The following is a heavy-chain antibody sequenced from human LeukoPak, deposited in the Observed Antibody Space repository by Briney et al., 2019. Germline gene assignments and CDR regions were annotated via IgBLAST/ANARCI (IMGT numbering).Heavy chain of an antibody. CDR1: GFTFSSYS. D-gene: IGHD1-26*01. Sequence: GGSLRLSCAASGFTFSSYSMNWVRQAPGKGLKWVSSISSSSSYIYYADSVKGRFTISRDNAKNSLYLQMNSLRAEDTAVYYCARDKGELLHYFDYWGQGTLVTVSS. CDR3: ARDKGELLHYFDY. V-gene: IGHV3-21*01. CDR2: ISSSSSYI. J-gene: IGHJ4*02.